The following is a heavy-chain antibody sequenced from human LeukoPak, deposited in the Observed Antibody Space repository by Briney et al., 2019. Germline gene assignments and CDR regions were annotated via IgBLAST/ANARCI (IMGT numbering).Heavy chain of an antibody. V-gene: IGHV5-51*01. Sequence: GESLKISCKGSGYSFTSYWIGWVRQMPGKGLEWMGIIYPGDSNSRYSPSFQGQVTISADKSISTAYLQWSSLKASDTAMYYCARNGISRELAYAFDIWGQGTMVTVSS. CDR3: ARNGISRELAYAFDI. J-gene: IGHJ3*02. CDR2: IYPGDSNS. CDR1: GYSFTSYW. D-gene: IGHD1-26*01.